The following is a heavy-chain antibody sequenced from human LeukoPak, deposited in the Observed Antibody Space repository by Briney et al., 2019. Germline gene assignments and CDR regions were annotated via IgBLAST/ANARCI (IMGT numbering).Heavy chain of an antibody. Sequence: PGGSLRLSCAASGFTFRSFGMHWARQAPGKGLEWVAVTSYDGGSDYYADSVKGRFTISRDNSKNTLYLQMNSLRAEDTAVYYCARDLGWRSGYYSDYWGQGTLVTVSS. D-gene: IGHD3-22*01. V-gene: IGHV3-33*01. J-gene: IGHJ4*02. CDR3: ARDLGWRSGYYSDY. CDR1: GFTFRSFG. CDR2: TSYDGGSD.